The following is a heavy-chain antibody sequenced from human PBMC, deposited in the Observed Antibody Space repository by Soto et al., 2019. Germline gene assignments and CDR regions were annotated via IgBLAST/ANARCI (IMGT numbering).Heavy chain of an antibody. CDR3: AHRVLRTVFGLVTTTAIYFDS. V-gene: IGHV2-5*02. CDR2: IYWDDDK. CDR1: GFSLTTSGVG. Sequence: QITLNESGPTVVRPTETLTLTCRFSGFSLTTSGVGVGWIRQSPGKAPAWLALIYWDDDKRYSASLKSRLTLTKDTSKNQVVLTVSDLDPTDTATYYCAHRVLRTVFGLVTTTAIYFDSWGQGTPVAVSS. J-gene: IGHJ4*02. D-gene: IGHD3-3*01.